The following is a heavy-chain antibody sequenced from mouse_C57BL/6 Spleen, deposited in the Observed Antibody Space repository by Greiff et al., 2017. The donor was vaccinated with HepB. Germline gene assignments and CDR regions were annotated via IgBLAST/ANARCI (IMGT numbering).Heavy chain of an antibody. D-gene: IGHD2-4*01. CDR2: INPNNGGT. V-gene: IGHV1-26*01. Sequence: EVQLQQSGPELVKPGASVKISCKASGYTFTDYYMNWVKQSHGKSLEWIGDINPNNGGTSYNQKFKGKATLTVDKSSSTAYMELRSLTSEDSAVYYCARPPYDYHWYFDVWGTGTTVTVSS. J-gene: IGHJ1*03. CDR3: ARPPYDYHWYFDV. CDR1: GYTFTDYY.